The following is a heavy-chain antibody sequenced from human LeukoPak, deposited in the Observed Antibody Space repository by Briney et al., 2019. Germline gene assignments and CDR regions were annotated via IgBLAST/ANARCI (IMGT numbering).Heavy chain of an antibody. CDR1: GFTFSDYY. CDR3: ARPVVVTANDAFDT. J-gene: IGHJ3*02. CDR2: ISSSSSYT. Sequence: KTGGSLRLSCAASGFTFSDYYMSWIRQAPGKGLEWASYISSSSSYTNYADSVKGRFTISRDNAKNSLYLQMNSLRAEDTAVYYCARPVVVTANDAFDTWGQGTMVTVSS. V-gene: IGHV3-11*06. D-gene: IGHD2-21*02.